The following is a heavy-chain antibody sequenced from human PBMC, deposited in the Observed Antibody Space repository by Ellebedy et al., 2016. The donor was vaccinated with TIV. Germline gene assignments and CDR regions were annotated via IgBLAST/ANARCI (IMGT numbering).Heavy chain of an antibody. D-gene: IGHD3-10*01. CDR1: GGSFSGYY. V-gene: IGHV4-34*01. J-gene: IGHJ4*02. CDR3: ARHTSSGYFDY. CDR2: INHSGST. Sequence: MPGGSLRLSCAVYGGSFSGYYWSWIRQPPGKGLEWIGEINHSGSTNYNPSLKSRVTISVDTSKNQFSLKLSSVTAADTAVYYCARHTSSGYFDYWGQGTQVTVAS.